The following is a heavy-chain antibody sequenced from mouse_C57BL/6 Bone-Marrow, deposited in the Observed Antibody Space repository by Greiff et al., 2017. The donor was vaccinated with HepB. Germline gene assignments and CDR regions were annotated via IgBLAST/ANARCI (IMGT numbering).Heavy chain of an antibody. CDR3: AREGRPYAMDY. J-gene: IGHJ4*01. CDR1: GFTFSDYY. V-gene: IGHV5-16*01. Sequence: EVMLVESEGGLVQPGSSMKLSCTASGFTFSDYYMAWVRQVPEKGLEWVANINYDGSSTYYLDSLKSRFIISRDNAKNILYLQMSSLKSEDTATYYCAREGRPYAMDYWGQGTSVTVSS. CDR2: INYDGSST.